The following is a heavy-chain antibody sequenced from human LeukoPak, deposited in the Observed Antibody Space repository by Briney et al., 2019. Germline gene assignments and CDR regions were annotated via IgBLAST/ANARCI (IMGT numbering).Heavy chain of an antibody. CDR1: GGSFSGYY. CDR3: AREYSSSEGYFDY. Sequence: SETLSLTCAVYGGSFSGYYWSWIRQPPGKGLEWIGEINHSGSTNYIPSLKSRVTISVDTSKNQFSLKLSSVTAADTAVYYCAREYSSSEGYFDYWGQGTLVTVSS. V-gene: IGHV4-34*01. J-gene: IGHJ4*02. CDR2: INHSGST. D-gene: IGHD6-6*01.